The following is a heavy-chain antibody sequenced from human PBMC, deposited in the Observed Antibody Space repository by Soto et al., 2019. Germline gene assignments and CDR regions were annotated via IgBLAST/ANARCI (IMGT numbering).Heavy chain of an antibody. V-gene: IGHV3-23*01. CDR2: ISGSGGST. CDR3: AKDGGVDTAMTDNWFDP. CDR1: GFTFSSYA. Sequence: EVQLLESGGGLVQPGGSLRLSCAASGFTFSSYAMSWVRQAPGKGLEWVSAISGSGGSTYYADSVKGRFTISRDNSKNTLYLQMNSLRAEDTAVYYCAKDGGVDTAMTDNWFDPWGQGTLVTVSS. D-gene: IGHD5-18*01. J-gene: IGHJ5*02.